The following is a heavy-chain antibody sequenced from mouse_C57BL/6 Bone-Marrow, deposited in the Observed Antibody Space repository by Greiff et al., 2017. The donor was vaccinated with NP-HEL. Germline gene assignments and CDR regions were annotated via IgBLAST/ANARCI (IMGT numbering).Heavy chain of an antibody. CDR3: ARGPITTVVATFDY. J-gene: IGHJ2*01. CDR1: GFTFRDYG. Sequence: VMLVESGGGLVKPGGSLKLSCAASGFTFRDYGMHWVRQAPEKGLEWVAYISSGSSTIYYADTVKGRFTISRDNAKNTLFLQMTSLRSEDTAMYYCARGPITTVVATFDYWGQGTTLTVSS. CDR2: ISSGSSTI. D-gene: IGHD1-1*01. V-gene: IGHV5-17*01.